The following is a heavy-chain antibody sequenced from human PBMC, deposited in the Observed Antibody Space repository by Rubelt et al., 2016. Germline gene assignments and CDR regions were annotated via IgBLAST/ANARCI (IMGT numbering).Heavy chain of an antibody. D-gene: IGHD4-17*01. J-gene: IGHJ4*02. Sequence: QVQLVQSGAEVKKPGASVKVSCKASGYTFTNYGMHWVRQAPGQRLEWMGWIDAGNGDTKYSQKLKDRVSITRDASANTAYMERSSLRSEDTAVYYCARANHGDYEDYWGQGTLVTVSS. V-gene: IGHV1-3*01. CDR3: ARANHGDYEDY. CDR1: GYTFTNYG. CDR2: IDAGNGDT.